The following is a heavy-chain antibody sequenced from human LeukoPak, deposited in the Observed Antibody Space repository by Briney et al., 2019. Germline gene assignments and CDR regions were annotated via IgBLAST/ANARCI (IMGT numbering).Heavy chain of an antibody. CDR3: ARALGNTYYFDY. V-gene: IGHV1-8*02. CDR2: MNPNSGNT. D-gene: IGHD4-23*01. CDR1: GYTFTSYG. Sequence: ASVKVSCKASGYTFTSYGISWVRQAPGQGLEWMGWMNPNSGNTGYAQKFQGRVTMTRNTSISTAYMELSSLRSEDTAVYYCARALGNTYYFDYWGQGTLVTVSS. J-gene: IGHJ4*02.